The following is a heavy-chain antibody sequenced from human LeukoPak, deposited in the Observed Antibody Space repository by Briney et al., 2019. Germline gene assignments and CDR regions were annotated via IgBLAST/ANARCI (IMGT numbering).Heavy chain of an antibody. D-gene: IGHD3-9*01. V-gene: IGHV3-30*14. J-gene: IGHJ3*02. CDR1: GFTFSSYA. CDR2: ISYDGSNK. CDR3: ARSRYLDWGGAFDM. Sequence: GGSLRLSCAASGFTFSSYAMHWVRQAPGKGLEWVAVISYDGSNKYYADSVKGRFTISRDDSKNTVYLQLNSLRGEDTAIYYCARSRYLDWGGAFDMWGQGTMVTVSS.